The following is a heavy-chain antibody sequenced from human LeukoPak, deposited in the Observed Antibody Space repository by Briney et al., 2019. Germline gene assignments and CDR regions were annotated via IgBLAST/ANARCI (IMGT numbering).Heavy chain of an antibody. V-gene: IGHV3-7*01. CDR2: INADGSDK. J-gene: IGHJ4*02. CDR3: MPGRGY. D-gene: IGHD2-8*02. CDR1: GFTFSSYA. Sequence: PGGSLRLSCAASGFTFSSYAMNWVRQAPGKGLELVANINADGSDKYFMDSVKGRFSISRDNANNRPYLQMTSLRAEDTAVYYCMPGRGYWGQGTLVAVSS.